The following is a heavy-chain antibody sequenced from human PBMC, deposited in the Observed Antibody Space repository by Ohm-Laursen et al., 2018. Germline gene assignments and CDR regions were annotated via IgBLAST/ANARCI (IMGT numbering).Heavy chain of an antibody. Sequence: SSVKVSCKASGYTFTSYGISWVRQAPGQGLEWMGWISAYNGNTNYAQKLQGKVTMTTDTSTSTAYMELRSLRPDDTAVYYCAREGATGIAGSPVDYWGQGTLVTVSS. J-gene: IGHJ4*02. CDR1: GYTFTSYG. CDR3: AREGATGIAGSPVDY. CDR2: ISAYNGNT. V-gene: IGHV1-18*01. D-gene: IGHD6-13*01.